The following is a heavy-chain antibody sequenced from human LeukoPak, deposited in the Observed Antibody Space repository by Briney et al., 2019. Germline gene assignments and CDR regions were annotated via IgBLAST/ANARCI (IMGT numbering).Heavy chain of an antibody. Sequence: PSETLSPTCTVSGDSTSNFYWTWIRQSPGKGLEWIGNIHYSGSSVYNPSLKSRVTISIDASRRQFFLKLNSVTAADTAVYFCALAPNSNWFDFWGPGTLVTVSS. CDR3: ALAPNSNWFDF. CDR2: IHYSGSS. J-gene: IGHJ5*01. D-gene: IGHD2-8*01. V-gene: IGHV4-59*03. CDR1: GDSTSNFY.